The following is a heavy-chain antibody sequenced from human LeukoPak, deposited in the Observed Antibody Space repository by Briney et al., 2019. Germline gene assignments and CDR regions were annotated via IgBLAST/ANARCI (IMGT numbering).Heavy chain of an antibody. J-gene: IGHJ4*02. CDR3: AKAGDSSSWSDYFDY. D-gene: IGHD6-13*01. Sequence: GGSLRLSCAASGFTFSSYAMSWVRQAPGKGLEWVSAISGSGGSTYYADSVKGRFTISRDNSKNTPYLQMNSLRAEDTAVYYCAKAGDSSSWSDYFDYWGQGTLVTVSS. V-gene: IGHV3-23*01. CDR2: ISGSGGST. CDR1: GFTFSSYA.